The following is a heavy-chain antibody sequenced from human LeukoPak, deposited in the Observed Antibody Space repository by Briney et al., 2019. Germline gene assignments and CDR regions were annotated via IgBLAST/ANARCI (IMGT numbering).Heavy chain of an antibody. D-gene: IGHD3-16*01. CDR1: GDSISSSY. CDR2: IFNSGST. Sequence: SETLSLTCTVSGDSISSSYWTWIRQPRQSPGKGLEWIGLIFNSGSTDYNPSLKSRVTISLDTSKNQVSLRLSSVTAADTAVYYRARGGYTYSFNHAFDVWGQGTLVTASS. CDR3: ARGGYTYSFNHAFDV. V-gene: IGHV4-59*12. J-gene: IGHJ3*01.